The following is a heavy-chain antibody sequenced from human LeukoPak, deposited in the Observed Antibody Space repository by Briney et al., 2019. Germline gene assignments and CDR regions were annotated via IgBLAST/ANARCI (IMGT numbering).Heavy chain of an antibody. CDR1: GYTFTSYG. D-gene: IGHD3-22*01. J-gene: IGHJ4*02. Sequence: ASVKVSCKASGYTFTSYGISWVRQAPGQGLEWMGWISAYNGNTNYAQELQGRVTMTTDTSTSTAYMELRSLRSDDTAVYYCARVYVELGPLYYYDSSGYLPGVDYWGQGTLVTVSS. CDR2: ISAYNGNT. CDR3: ARVYVELGPLYYYDSSGYLPGVDY. V-gene: IGHV1-18*01.